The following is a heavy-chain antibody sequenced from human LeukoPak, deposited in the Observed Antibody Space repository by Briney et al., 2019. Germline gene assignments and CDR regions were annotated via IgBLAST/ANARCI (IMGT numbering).Heavy chain of an antibody. V-gene: IGHV5-51*01. CDR3: ARHASPYSSNYYFDY. J-gene: IGHJ4*02. Sequence: KVGESLKISCKGSGYSFTSYWIGWVRQMPGKGLEWMGIIYPGDSDTRYNPSFQGRVTISADKSISTAYLQWGSLKASDTAMYYCARHASPYSSNYYFDYWGQGALVTASS. CDR2: IYPGDSDT. CDR1: GYSFTSYW. D-gene: IGHD6-13*01.